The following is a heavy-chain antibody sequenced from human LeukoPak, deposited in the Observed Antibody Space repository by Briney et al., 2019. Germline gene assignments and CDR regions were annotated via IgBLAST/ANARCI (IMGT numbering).Heavy chain of an antibody. J-gene: IGHJ6*02. D-gene: IGHD3-10*01. CDR1: GGSISSYY. CDR2: IYYSGST. CDR3: ARDLEGGSGSLYYYGMDV. V-gene: IGHV4-59*01. Sequence: SETLSLTCTVSGGSISSYYWSWIRQPPGKGLEWVGYIYYSGSTNYNPSLKSRVTISVDTSKNQFSLKLSSVTAADTAVYYCARDLEGGSGSLYYYGMDVWGQGTTVTVSS.